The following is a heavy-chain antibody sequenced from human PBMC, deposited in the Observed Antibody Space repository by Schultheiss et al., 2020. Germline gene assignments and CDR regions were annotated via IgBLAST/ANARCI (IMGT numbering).Heavy chain of an antibody. V-gene: IGHV3-9*01. D-gene: IGHD6-19*01. CDR2: ISWNSGSI. Sequence: GGSLRLSCAASGFTFGDYAMHWVRQAPGKGLEWVSGISWNSGSIGYADSVKGRFTISRDNAKNSLYLQMNSLRAEDTALYYCAKDKTGYSSGWYGDAFDIWGQGTMVTVSS. J-gene: IGHJ3*02. CDR3: AKDKTGYSSGWYGDAFDI. CDR1: GFTFGDYA.